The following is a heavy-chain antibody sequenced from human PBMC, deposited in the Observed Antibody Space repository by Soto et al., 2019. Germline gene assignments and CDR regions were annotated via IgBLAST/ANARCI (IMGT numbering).Heavy chain of an antibody. D-gene: IGHD3-16*01. CDR2: IYYSGST. V-gene: IGHV4-59*08. Sequence: SETLSLTCTVSGGSISSFYWSWIRQPPGKGLEWIGYIYYSGSTNYNPSLKSRVTISVDTSKNQFSLKLSSVTAADTAVYYCARLRFGIDYWGQGTLVTVSS. CDR3: ARLRFGIDY. CDR1: GGSISSFY. J-gene: IGHJ4*02.